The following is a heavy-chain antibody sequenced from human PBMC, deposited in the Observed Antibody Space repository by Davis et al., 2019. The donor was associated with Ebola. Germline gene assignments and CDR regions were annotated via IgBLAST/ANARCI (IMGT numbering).Heavy chain of an antibody. CDR3: ARDGNYYDSSGYYYGYYFDY. D-gene: IGHD3-22*01. J-gene: IGHJ4*02. CDR2: IWYDGSNK. Sequence: GESLKISCAASGFTFSSYGMHWVRQAPGKGLEWVAVIWYDGSNKYYADSVKGRFTISRDNSKKTLYLQMNSLRAEDTAVYYCARDGNYYDSSGYYYGYYFDYWGQGTLVSVSS. V-gene: IGHV3-33*01. CDR1: GFTFSSYG.